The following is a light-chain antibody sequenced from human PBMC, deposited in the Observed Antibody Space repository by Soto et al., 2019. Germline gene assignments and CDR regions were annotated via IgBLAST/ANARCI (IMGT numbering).Light chain of an antibody. CDR1: SSDIGYYDY. CDR3: SSHSSSSAYYV. J-gene: IGLJ1*01. Sequence: QSALTQPASMSGSPGQSITISCTGTSSDIGYYDYVSWYQHHSGKAPKLIIYEVNSRPSGVSNRFSGSKSVNTASLTISGLQAEDEADYFCSSHSSSSAYYVFGTGTKLTVL. V-gene: IGLV2-14*01. CDR2: EVN.